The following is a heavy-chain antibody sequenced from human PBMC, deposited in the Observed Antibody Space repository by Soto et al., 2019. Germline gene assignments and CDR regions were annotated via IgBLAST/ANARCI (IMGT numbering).Heavy chain of an antibody. Sequence: SQTHHLSYAVYGGTFRDYYWSWIRHPPGKGLEWIGEINHSGSTNYNPSLKSLVTISVDTSKNQFSLKLSSVTAADTAVYYCARTISIAVAGHFEDWGQGTLVIVIS. CDR1: GGTFRDYY. CDR3: ARTISIAVAGHFED. J-gene: IGHJ4*02. CDR2: INHSGST. V-gene: IGHV4-34*01. D-gene: IGHD6-19*01.